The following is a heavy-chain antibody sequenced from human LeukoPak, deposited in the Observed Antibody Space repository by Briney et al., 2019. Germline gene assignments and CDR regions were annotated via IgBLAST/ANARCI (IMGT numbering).Heavy chain of an antibody. D-gene: IGHD4-17*01. Sequence: ASVKVSCKASGGSFNTYAINWVRQAPGQGLEWMGIINPSGGSTSYAQKFQGRVTMTRDTSTSTVYMELSRLRSEDTAVYYCARGGYGDRIDYWGQGTLVSVSS. CDR3: ARGGYGDRIDY. J-gene: IGHJ4*02. CDR1: GGSFNTYA. V-gene: IGHV1-46*02. CDR2: INPSGGST.